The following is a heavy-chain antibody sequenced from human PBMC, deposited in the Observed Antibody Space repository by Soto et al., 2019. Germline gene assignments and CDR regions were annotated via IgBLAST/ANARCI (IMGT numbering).Heavy chain of an antibody. CDR1: GGSISSYY. J-gene: IGHJ6*03. Sequence: SETLSLTCTVSGGSISSYYWSWIRQPPGKGLEWIGYIYYSGSTNYNPSLRSRVTISVDTSKNQFSLKLSSVTAADTAVYYCAKRERAARSGYYYYYMDVWGKGTTVTVSS. CDR2: IYYSGST. V-gene: IGHV4-59*08. CDR3: AKRERAARSGYYYYYMDV. D-gene: IGHD6-6*01.